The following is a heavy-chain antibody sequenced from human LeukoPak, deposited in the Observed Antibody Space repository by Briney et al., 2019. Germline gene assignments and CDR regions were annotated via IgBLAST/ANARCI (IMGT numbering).Heavy chain of an antibody. Sequence: PGGSLRLSCTASGFTFSSYGMHWVRQAPGKGLEWVAFIRYDGRKEYYADPLKGRFTISRDNSKNTRSLQVNSLRAEDTAVYYCAKRGQDDSVIDYWGQGTLVTVSS. V-gene: IGHV3-30*02. CDR3: AKRGQDDSVIDY. CDR2: IRYDGRKE. CDR1: GFTFSSYG. D-gene: IGHD3-3*01. J-gene: IGHJ4*02.